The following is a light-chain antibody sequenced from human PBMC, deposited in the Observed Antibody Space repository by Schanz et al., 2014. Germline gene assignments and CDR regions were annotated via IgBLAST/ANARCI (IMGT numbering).Light chain of an antibody. Sequence: QSALTQPPSASGTPGQRVTISCFGSISNIGGNTVSWYQQLPGAAPQLLIHTNNQRPSGVPDRFSGSKSGTSASLAISGRQSEDEADYYCAAWDDSLSGQLFGGGAKLTVL. J-gene: IGLJ3*02. CDR2: TNN. CDR3: AAWDDSLSGQL. V-gene: IGLV1-44*01. CDR1: ISNIGGNT.